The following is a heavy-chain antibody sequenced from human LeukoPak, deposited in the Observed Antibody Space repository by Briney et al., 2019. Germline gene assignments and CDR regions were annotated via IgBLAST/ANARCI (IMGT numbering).Heavy chain of an antibody. V-gene: IGHV3-23*01. CDR1: GFTFGSYG. D-gene: IGHD3-22*01. CDR2: ITPNADRT. Sequence: GGSLRLSCAASGFTFGSYGMSWVRQAPGKGLEWVSFITPNADRTSYADSVEGRFTISRGNPRNTLYMQMNSLRDEDTAVYYCAIMHGYYDGSGYWVQWGQGTLVTVSS. CDR3: AIMHGYYDGSGYWVQ. J-gene: IGHJ1*01.